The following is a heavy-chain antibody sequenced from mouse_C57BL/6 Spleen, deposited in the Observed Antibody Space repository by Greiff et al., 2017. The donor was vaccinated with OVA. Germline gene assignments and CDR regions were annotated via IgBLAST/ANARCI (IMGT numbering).Heavy chain of an antibody. CDR1: GFTFSDYG. Sequence: EVQVVESGGGLVKPGGSLKLSCAASGFTFSDYGMHWVRQAPEKGLEWVAYISSGSSTIYYAETVKGRFTISRDNAKNTLCLQMTSLRSEDTAMYYCARNGYFDYWGQGTTLTVSS. CDR3: ARNGYFDY. J-gene: IGHJ2*01. V-gene: IGHV5-17*01. CDR2: ISSGSSTI.